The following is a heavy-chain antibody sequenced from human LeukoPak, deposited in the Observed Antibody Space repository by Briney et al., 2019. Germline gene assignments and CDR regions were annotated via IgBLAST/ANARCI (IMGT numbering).Heavy chain of an antibody. CDR2: ISGSGGST. D-gene: IGHD1-26*01. CDR1: GFTFSSYA. Sequence: PGGSLRLSCVASGFTFSSYAMSWVRQAPGKGLEWVSAISGSGGSTYYADSVKGRFTISRDNSKNTLYLQMNSLRAEDTAVYYCAKGSGSILAGTYFDYWGQGTLVTVSS. J-gene: IGHJ4*02. CDR3: AKGSGSILAGTYFDY. V-gene: IGHV3-23*01.